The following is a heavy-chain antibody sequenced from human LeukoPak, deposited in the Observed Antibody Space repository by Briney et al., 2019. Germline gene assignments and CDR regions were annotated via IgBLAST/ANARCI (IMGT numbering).Heavy chain of an antibody. CDR3: SSSGYYYVGKAFDI. V-gene: IGHV1-46*03. CDR2: INPSGGST. CDR1: GYTFTSYY. Sequence: GASVKVSCKASGYTFTSYYMHWVRQAPGQGLEWMGIINPSGGSTSYAQKFQGRVTMTRDMSTSTVYMELSSLRSEDPAVYYCSSSGYYYVGKAFDIWGQGQWSPSLQ. J-gene: IGHJ3*02. D-gene: IGHD3-22*01.